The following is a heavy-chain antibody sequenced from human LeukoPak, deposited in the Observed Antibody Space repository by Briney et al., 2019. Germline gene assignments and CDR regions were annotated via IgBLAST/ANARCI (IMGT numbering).Heavy chain of an antibody. Sequence: PSETLSLTCTVSGYSISSGYYWGWIRPPPGKGLEWTGSIYHSGSTYYNPSLKSRVTISIDTSKNQFSLKLSSVTAADTAVYYCATTTIRLGYWGQGTLVTVSS. CDR2: IYHSGST. CDR3: ATTTIRLGY. D-gene: IGHD1-26*01. V-gene: IGHV4-38-2*02. J-gene: IGHJ4*02. CDR1: GYSISSGYY.